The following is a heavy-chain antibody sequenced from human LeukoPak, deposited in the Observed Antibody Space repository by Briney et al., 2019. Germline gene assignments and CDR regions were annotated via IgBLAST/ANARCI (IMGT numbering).Heavy chain of an antibody. CDR3: ARDSTYYYDSSGYYPLNYYYYMDV. CDR2: INPNSGGT. CDR1: GYTFTGYY. V-gene: IGHV1-2*02. J-gene: IGHJ6*03. D-gene: IGHD3-22*01. Sequence: ASVKVSCKASGYTFTGYYMRWVRQAPGQGLEWMGWINPNSGGTNYAQKLQGRVTMTRDTSISTAYMELSRLRSDDPAVYYCARDSTYYYDSSGYYPLNYYYYMDVWGKGTTVTVSS.